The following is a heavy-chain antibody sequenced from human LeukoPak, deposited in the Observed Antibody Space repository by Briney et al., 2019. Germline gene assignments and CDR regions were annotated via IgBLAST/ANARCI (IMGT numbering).Heavy chain of an antibody. J-gene: IGHJ4*02. CDR1: GGSISSGGYY. D-gene: IGHD1-26*01. V-gene: IGHV4-30-2*01. Sequence: SQTLSLTCIVSGGSISSGGYYWSWIRQPPGKGLEWIGYIYHSGSTYYNPSLKSRVTISVDRSKNQFSLKLSSVTAADTAVYYCARSPDATMGATYFDYWGQGTLVTVSS. CDR2: IYHSGST. CDR3: ARSPDATMGATYFDY.